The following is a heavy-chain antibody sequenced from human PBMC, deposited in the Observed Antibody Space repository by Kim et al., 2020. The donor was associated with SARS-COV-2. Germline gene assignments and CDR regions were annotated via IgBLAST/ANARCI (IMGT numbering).Heavy chain of an antibody. V-gene: IGHV3-49*04. Sequence: GGSLRLSCTAPGFSFEHYGMSWVRQAPGKGLEWVGFIRSKVYGGTSENAASVNGRFIFSRDDSKSIAYLQMNSLKIDDTGIYYCARDGCSSAMCPLDYWGRGILVTVSS. CDR2: IRSKVYGGTS. CDR3: ARDGCSSAMCPLDY. J-gene: IGHJ4*02. CDR1: GFSFEHYG. D-gene: IGHD2-2*01.